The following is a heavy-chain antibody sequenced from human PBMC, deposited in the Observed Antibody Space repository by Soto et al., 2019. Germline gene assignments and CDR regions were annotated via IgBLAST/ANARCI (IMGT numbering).Heavy chain of an antibody. J-gene: IGHJ4*02. CDR2: IYPGDSDT. V-gene: IGHV5-51*01. D-gene: IGHD2-8*01. CDR1: GYSFTSYW. CDR3: ARSAYCTNGVCYYGVDY. Sequence: GESLKISCKGSGYSFTSYWIGWVRQMPGKGLEWMGIIYPGDSDTRYSPSFQGQVTISADKSISTAYLQGSSLKASDTAMYYCARSAYCTNGVCYYGVDYWGQGTLVTVSP.